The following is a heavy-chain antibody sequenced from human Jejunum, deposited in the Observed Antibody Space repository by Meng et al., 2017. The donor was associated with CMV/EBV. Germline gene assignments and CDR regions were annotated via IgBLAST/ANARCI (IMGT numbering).Heavy chain of an antibody. D-gene: IGHD3-3*01. J-gene: IGHJ4*02. V-gene: IGHV3-73*01. CDR1: GFTFSDAA. Sequence: ASGFTFSDAAVDWVRQASGKGLEWVARIVIKTQNYATGYSASVKGRFSISRDDSTNTAYLQMNSLRTEDTAIYYCSTASGIFSDYWGQGTLVTVSS. CDR2: IVIKTQNYAT. CDR3: STASGIFSDY.